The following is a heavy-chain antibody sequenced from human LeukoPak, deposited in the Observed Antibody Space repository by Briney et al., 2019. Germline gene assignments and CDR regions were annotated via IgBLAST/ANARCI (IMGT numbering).Heavy chain of an antibody. CDR1: GYTLTGYY. V-gene: IGHV1-2*04. D-gene: IGHD3-10*01. CDR2: INSNSGDT. CDR3: AREATYYYGSGSYLPMGDRGYYGIDV. J-gene: IGHJ6*04. Sequence: ASVKVSCTACGYTLTGYYMHWVRQAPGQGREWMRWINSNSGDTHYAQKFQGWVTMTRDTSISTPYRELSRLRSDDTAVYYCAREATYYYGSGSYLPMGDRGYYGIDVWGKGTTVTVSS.